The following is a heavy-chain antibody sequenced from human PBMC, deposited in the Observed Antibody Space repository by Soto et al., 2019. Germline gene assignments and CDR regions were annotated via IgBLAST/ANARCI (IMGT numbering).Heavy chain of an antibody. CDR1: GFTFNNYA. V-gene: IGHV3-23*01. J-gene: IGHJ4*02. CDR3: AKDRLGGNFDY. CDR2: ISGTGGST. Sequence: EVQVLDSGGGLVQPGGSLRLSCAASGFTFNNYAMNWVHQAPGKGLEWVATISGTGGSTYYADSVKGRFTISRDNSKNTLYLQMNSLRVEDTAVYYCAKDRLGGNFDYWGQGTQVTVSS.